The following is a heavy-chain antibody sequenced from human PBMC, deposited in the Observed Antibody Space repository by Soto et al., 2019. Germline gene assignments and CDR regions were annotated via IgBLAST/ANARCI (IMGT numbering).Heavy chain of an antibody. V-gene: IGHV1-8*01. Sequence: ASVKASWKAPGDTLTSNSIYWSHQSTEKGLEGMGWMNPNSGNTGYAQKFQGRVTMTRNTSISTAYMELSSLRSEDTAVYYCARGGLESSGYSYGYRTHYYYYYMDVWGKGTTVNVSS. CDR2: MNPNSGNT. CDR1: GDTLTSNS. J-gene: IGHJ6*03. D-gene: IGHD5-18*01. CDR3: ARGGLESSGYSYGYRTHYYYYYMDV.